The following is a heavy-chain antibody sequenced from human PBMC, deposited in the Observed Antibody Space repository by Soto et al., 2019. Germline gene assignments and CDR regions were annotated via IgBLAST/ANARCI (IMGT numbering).Heavy chain of an antibody. CDR1: GGSISSSDYW. V-gene: IGHV4-39*01. D-gene: IGHD6-13*01. CDR3: ARQIGRGSWSLGH. Sequence: QLQLQESGPGLVKPAETLSLTCTVSGGSISSSDYWWGWIRQPPGKGLEWIGSIYYTGSTYYNPSLNSRFIISVVTSKTQSSPRLSSVTSADTAVYYCARQIGRGSWSLGHWGQGTLVTVSS. J-gene: IGHJ4*02. CDR2: IYYTGST.